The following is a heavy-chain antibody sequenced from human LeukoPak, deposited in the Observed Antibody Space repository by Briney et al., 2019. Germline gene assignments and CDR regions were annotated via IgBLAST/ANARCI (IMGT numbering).Heavy chain of an antibody. CDR3: AKRRGLELTYYYHMDV. V-gene: IGHV3-23*01. J-gene: IGHJ6*03. CDR2: ISGSGGST. Sequence: GGSLRLSYAASGFTFSSYAMSWVRQAPGKGLEWVSAISGSGGSTYYADSVKGRFTISRDNSKNTLYLQMNSLRADDTAVYYCAKRRGLELTYYYHMDVWGKGTTVTVSS. D-gene: IGHD1-7*01. CDR1: GFTFSSYA.